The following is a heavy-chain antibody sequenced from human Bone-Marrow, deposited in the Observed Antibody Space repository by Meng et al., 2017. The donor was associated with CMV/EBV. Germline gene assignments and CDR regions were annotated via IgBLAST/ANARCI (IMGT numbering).Heavy chain of an antibody. CDR2: ISSSSSYI. Sequence: GESLKISCAAFGFTFSSYSMNWVRQAPGKGLEWVSSISSSSSYIYYADSVKGRFTISRDNAKNSLYLQMNSLRAEDTAVYYCARDGTGTDQYQLHSYFDYWGQGTLVTVSS. D-gene: IGHD2-2*01. CDR3: ARDGTGTDQYQLHSYFDY. J-gene: IGHJ4*02. CDR1: GFTFSSYS. V-gene: IGHV3-21*01.